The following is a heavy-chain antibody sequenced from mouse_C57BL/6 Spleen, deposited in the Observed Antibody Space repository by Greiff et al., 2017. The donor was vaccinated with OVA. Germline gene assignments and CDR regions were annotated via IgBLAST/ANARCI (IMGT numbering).Heavy chain of an antibody. CDR3: AREGPTTVGAY. J-gene: IGHJ3*01. Sequence: EVQVQQSGPELVKPGASVKISCKASGYTFTDYYMNWVKQSHGKSLEWIGDINPNNGGTSYNQKFKGKATLTVDKSSSTAYMELRSLTSEDSAVYYCAREGPTTVGAYWGQGTLVTVSA. V-gene: IGHV1-26*01. CDR2: INPNNGGT. D-gene: IGHD1-1*01. CDR1: GYTFTDYY.